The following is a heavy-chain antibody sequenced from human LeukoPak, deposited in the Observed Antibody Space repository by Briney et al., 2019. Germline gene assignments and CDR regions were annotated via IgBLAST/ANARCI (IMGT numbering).Heavy chain of an antibody. CDR3: ARPLWSGYYSWGH. D-gene: IGHD3-3*01. J-gene: IGHJ1*01. V-gene: IGHV5-51*01. CDR1: GYNFANYW. CDR2: IKPGDSDT. Sequence: GESLKISCKGSGYNFANYWIAWVRQMPGEGLEWMGIIKPGDSDTRYSPSFQGQVTISADKSISTAYLQWSSLKASDTAMYYCARPLWSGYYSWGHWGQGALVTVSS.